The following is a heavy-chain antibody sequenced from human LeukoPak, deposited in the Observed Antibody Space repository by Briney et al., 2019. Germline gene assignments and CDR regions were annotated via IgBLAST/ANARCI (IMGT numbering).Heavy chain of an antibody. Sequence: GGSLRLSCAASGFTFSSYWMSWVRQAPGKGLEWVAVISYDGSNKYYADSVKGRFTISRDNSKNTLYLQMNSLRAEDTAVYYCAKDLEMATITMGYWGQGTLVTVSS. V-gene: IGHV3-30*18. CDR2: ISYDGSNK. J-gene: IGHJ4*02. CDR3: AKDLEMATITMGY. CDR1: GFTFSSYW. D-gene: IGHD5-24*01.